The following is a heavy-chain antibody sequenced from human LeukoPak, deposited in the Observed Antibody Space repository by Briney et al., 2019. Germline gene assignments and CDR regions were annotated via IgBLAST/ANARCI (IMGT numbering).Heavy chain of an antibody. V-gene: IGHV1-18*01. CDR3: ARRVSLRFLEWLF. CDR1: GYTFTSYG. CDR2: ISAYNGNT. D-gene: IGHD3-3*01. J-gene: IGHJ4*02. Sequence: ASVKVPCKASGYTFTSYGISRVRQAPGQGLEWMGWISAYNGNTNYAQKLQGRVTMTTDTSTSTAYMELRSLRSDDTAVYYCARRVSLRFLEWLFWGQGTLVTVSS.